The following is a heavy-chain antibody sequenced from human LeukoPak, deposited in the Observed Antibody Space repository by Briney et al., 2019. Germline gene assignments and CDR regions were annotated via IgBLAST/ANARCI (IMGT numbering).Heavy chain of an antibody. CDR2: INPSGGST. Sequence: ASVKVSCKASGYTFTSYYMHWVRQAPGQGLEWMGIINPSGGSTNYAQKFQGRVTMTRDTSTNTVYMELSSLRSEDTAVYYCARGVVVAADAFDIWGQGTMVTVSS. CDR3: ARGVVVAADAFDI. CDR1: GYTFTSYY. J-gene: IGHJ3*02. V-gene: IGHV1-46*01. D-gene: IGHD2-15*01.